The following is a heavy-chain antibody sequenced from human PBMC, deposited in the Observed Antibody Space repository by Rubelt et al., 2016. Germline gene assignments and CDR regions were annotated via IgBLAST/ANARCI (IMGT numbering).Heavy chain of an antibody. CDR2: INHSGST. CDR1: GGSFSGYY. CDR3: ARRRRYSGSSYWYFDL. D-gene: IGHD1-26*01. J-gene: IGHJ2*01. V-gene: IGHV4-34*01. Sequence: QVQLQQWGAGLLKPSETLSLTCAVYGGSFSGYYWSWIRQPPGKGLEWIGEINHSGSTNYNPSLKSRVTRSVDPSKNQFSLRLSSVTAADTAVYYCARRRRYSGSSYWYFDLWGRGTLVTVSS.